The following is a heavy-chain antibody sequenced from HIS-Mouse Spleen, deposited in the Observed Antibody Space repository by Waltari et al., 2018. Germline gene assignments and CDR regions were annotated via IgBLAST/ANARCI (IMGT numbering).Heavy chain of an antibody. CDR3: ARLHGIDSSSWAFDY. CDR1: GGSISSSSYY. D-gene: IGHD6-13*01. V-gene: IGHV4-39*01. J-gene: IGHJ4*02. CDR2: IYYSGRP. Sequence: QLQLQESGPGLVKPSETLSLTCTVSGGSISSSSYYWGWIRQPPGKGLEWIGSIYYSGRPYYNPALKRRVTIAVETSKNQFSLKLSSVTAADTAVYYCARLHGIDSSSWAFDYWGQGTLVTVSS.